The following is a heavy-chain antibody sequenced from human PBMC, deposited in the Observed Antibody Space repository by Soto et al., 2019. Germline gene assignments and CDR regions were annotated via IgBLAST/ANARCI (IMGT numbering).Heavy chain of an antibody. Sequence: SVKVSCKASGGTFSSYTISWVRQAPGQGLEWMGRIIPILGIANYAQKFQGRVTITADKSTSTAYMELSSLRSEDTAVYYCARDSSEYCSSTSCYNWFDPWGQGTLVTVSS. D-gene: IGHD2-2*01. CDR3: ARDSSEYCSSTSCYNWFDP. CDR1: GGTFSSYT. J-gene: IGHJ5*02. CDR2: IIPILGIA. V-gene: IGHV1-69*04.